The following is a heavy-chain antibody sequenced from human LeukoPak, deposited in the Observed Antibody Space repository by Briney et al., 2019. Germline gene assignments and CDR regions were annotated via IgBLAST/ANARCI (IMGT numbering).Heavy chain of an antibody. CDR1: GFSLSTSGVG. J-gene: IGHJ5*02. Sequence: ESGPTLVKPTQTLTLTCTFSGFSLSTSGVGVGWIRQPPGKALEWLALIYWADDKRYTPSLKSRITITKDTSTNQVLLTMTNMDPMDTATYYCAAFLWFGELSRNWFDPWGQGTLVTVSS. V-gene: IGHV2-5*02. D-gene: IGHD3-10*01. CDR2: IYWADDK. CDR3: AAFLWFGELSRNWFDP.